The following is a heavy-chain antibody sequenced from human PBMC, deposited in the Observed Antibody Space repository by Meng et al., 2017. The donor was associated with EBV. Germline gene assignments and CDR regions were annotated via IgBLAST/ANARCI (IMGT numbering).Heavy chain of an antibody. J-gene: IGHJ5*02. CDR3: ARGGGNRGGIVGATYRLNWFDP. V-gene: IGHV4-34*01. D-gene: IGHD1-26*01. CDR1: GGSFSGYY. Sequence: QVQLQQWGAGLLKPSETLSLTCSVDGGSFSGYYWSWIRQPPGKGLGWIGEINHSGSTNYNPSLKSRVTISVDTSKNQFSLKLSSVTAADTAVYYCARGGGNRGGIVGATYRLNWFDPWGQGTLVTVAS. CDR2: INHSGST.